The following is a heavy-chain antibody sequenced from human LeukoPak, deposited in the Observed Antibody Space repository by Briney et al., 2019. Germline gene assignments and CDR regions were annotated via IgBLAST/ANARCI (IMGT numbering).Heavy chain of an antibody. J-gene: IGHJ6*03. V-gene: IGHV4-59*01. D-gene: IGHD3-10*01. CDR2: IYYSGTT. CDR3: ARVIHYYGSGRYYPTTGYYYMDV. CDR1: GGSLGSYY. Sequence: SETLSLTCTVPGGSLGSYYWSWNRQPPGKGLEWNGYIYYSGTTNYDPSLKSRVTISVDTSKNQFYLKLSSVAAADTAVYYCARVIHYYGSGRYYPTTGYYYMDVWGKGTTVNISS.